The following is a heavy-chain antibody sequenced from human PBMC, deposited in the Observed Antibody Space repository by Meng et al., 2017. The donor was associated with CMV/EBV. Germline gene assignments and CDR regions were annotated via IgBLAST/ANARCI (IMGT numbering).Heavy chain of an antibody. CDR2: IIPIFGTA. D-gene: IGHD1-26*01. CDR1: EGTFSSYA. J-gene: IGHJ4*02. V-gene: IGHV1-69*01. CDR3: AGVPGSRSSKYYFDY. Sequence: SEGTFSSYAISWVRPAPGQGLEWMGGIIPIFGTANYAQKFQSRVTITADESTSTAYVELSSLRSEATAVYCCAGVPGSRSSKYYFDYWGQGTLVTVSS.